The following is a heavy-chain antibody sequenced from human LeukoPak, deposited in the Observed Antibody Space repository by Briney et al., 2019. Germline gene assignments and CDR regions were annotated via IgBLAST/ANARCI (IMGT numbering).Heavy chain of an antibody. D-gene: IGHD1-1*01. CDR2: IRQDGSEK. V-gene: IGHV3-7*01. CDR3: AGERLNWNDFREHDAFDI. CDR1: GLSFSTYW. Sequence: PGGSLRLSCETSGLSFSTYWMSWVRQPPGKGLEWVANIRQDGSEKYYVDSVKGRFTISIDIAKQYVFLQMNSPRAQDTAVYYCAGERLNWNDFREHDAFDIWGQGTMVIVSS. J-gene: IGHJ3*02.